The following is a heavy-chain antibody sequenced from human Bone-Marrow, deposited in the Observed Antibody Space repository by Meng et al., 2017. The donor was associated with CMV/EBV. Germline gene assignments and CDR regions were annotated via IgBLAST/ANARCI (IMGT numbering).Heavy chain of an antibody. J-gene: IGHJ4*02. Sequence: GESLKISCAASGFTFDDCGMSWVRQAPGKGLEWVSGINWNGGSTGYADSVKGRFTISRDNAKNSLYLQMNSLRAEDTAVYYCASKGDYLGNWGQGTLVTVSS. CDR1: GFTFDDCG. CDR3: ASKGDYLGN. CDR2: INWNGGST. V-gene: IGHV3-20*04. D-gene: IGHD4-17*01.